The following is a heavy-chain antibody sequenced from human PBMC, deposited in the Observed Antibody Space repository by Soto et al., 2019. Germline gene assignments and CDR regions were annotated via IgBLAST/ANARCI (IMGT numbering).Heavy chain of an antibody. CDR2: IRSKANSYAT. CDR1: GVTFSGSA. CDR3: TRDYSNPPYYYYYYMDV. V-gene: IGHV3-73*01. J-gene: IGHJ6*03. D-gene: IGHD4-4*01. Sequence: PGGSLRLSCAASGVTFSGSAMHWVRQASGKGLEWVGRIRSKANSYATAYAASVKGRFTISRDDSKNTAYLQMNSLKTEDTAVYYCTRDYSNPPYYYYYYMDVWGKGTTVTVSS.